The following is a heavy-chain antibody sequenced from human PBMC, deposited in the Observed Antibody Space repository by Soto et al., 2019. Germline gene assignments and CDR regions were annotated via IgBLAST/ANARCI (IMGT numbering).Heavy chain of an antibody. CDR2: ISSSRSTI. V-gene: IGHV3-48*01. CDR1: GFTFSSYS. Sequence: EVQLVESGGGLVQPGGSLRLSCAASGFTFSSYSMNWVRQAPGKGLEWVSYISSSRSTIYYADSVKGRFTIYRDNAKISLYLQMNSLRAEDTAVYYCARDCPGSSTTCYGNEWFDSWGQGTLVTVSS. D-gene: IGHD2-2*01. J-gene: IGHJ5*01. CDR3: ARDCPGSSTTCYGNEWFDS.